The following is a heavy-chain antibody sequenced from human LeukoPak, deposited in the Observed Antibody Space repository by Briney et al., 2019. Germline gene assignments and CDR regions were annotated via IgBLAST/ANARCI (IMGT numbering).Heavy chain of an antibody. CDR3: ARDNHYFGYSYGFVPFDYYYYGMDV. Sequence: GASVKVSCKASGYTFTSYYMHWVRQAPGQGLEWMGIINPSGGSTSYAQKFQGRVTMTRDTSTSTVYMELSSLRSEDTAVYYCARDNHYFGYSYGFVPFDYYYYGMDVWGQGTTVTVSS. J-gene: IGHJ6*02. CDR1: GYTFTSYY. D-gene: IGHD5-18*01. CDR2: INPSGGST. V-gene: IGHV1-46*01.